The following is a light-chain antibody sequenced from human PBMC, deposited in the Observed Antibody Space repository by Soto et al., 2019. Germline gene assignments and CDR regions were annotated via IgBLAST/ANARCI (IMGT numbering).Light chain of an antibody. V-gene: IGKV3-15*01. CDR2: GAS. J-gene: IGKJ1*01. Sequence: EVVMTQSPATLSVSPGARATLSCRASQSVNSNLAWYQQKPGQAPRLLLYGASTRATGIPARFSGSGSGTEFTLTISSLQSEDFAVYYCQQYDNWPETFDQGTKVEIK. CDR3: QQYDNWPET. CDR1: QSVNSN.